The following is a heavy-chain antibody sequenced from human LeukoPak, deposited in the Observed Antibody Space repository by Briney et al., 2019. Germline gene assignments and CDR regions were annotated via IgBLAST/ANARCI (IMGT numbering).Heavy chain of an antibody. Sequence: GGSLRLSCAASGLTFSSYSMNWVRQAPGKGLEWISYISSSSSSIFYADSMQGRFTISRDNAQNSLYLQMNSLRAEDTALYYCAKGGGSYYSGVDYWGQGTLVTVSS. D-gene: IGHD1-26*01. CDR3: AKGGGSYYSGVDY. CDR1: GLTFSSYS. J-gene: IGHJ4*02. V-gene: IGHV3-48*04. CDR2: ISSSSSSI.